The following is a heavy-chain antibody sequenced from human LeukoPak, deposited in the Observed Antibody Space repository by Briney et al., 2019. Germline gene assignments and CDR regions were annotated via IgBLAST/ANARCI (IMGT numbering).Heavy chain of an antibody. J-gene: IGHJ4*02. CDR3: ARAGFRWELLEFDY. CDR2: ISYDGSNK. D-gene: IGHD1-26*01. Sequence: GSLRLSCAASGFTFSSYAMHWVRQAPGKGLEWVAVISYDGSNKYYADSVKGRFTISRDNSKNTLYLQMNSLRAEDTAVYYCARAGFRWELLEFDYWGQGTLVTVSS. V-gene: IGHV3-30-3*01. CDR1: GFTFSSYA.